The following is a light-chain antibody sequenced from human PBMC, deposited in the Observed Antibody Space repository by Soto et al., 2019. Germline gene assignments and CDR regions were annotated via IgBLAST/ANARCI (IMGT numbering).Light chain of an antibody. V-gene: IGLV2-14*01. J-gene: IGLJ1*01. CDR2: DVS. CDR1: SSDVGGYNY. CDR3: SSYTSSSSYV. Sequence: QSALTQPASGSGSPGQSNHISCTGTSSDVGGYNYVSWYQQHPGKAPKLMIYDVSNRPSGVSNRFSGSKSGNTASLTISGLQAEDEADYYCSSYTSSSSYVFGTGTKVTVL.